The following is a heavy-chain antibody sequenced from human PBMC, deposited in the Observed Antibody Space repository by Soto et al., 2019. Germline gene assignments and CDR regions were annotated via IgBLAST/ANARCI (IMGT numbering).Heavy chain of an antibody. CDR1: GFTFSSYA. Sequence: EMQLLQSGGGLVQPGGSLRLSCAASGFTFSSYAMDWVRQAPGKGLEWVSAISGSGGTTYHADSVKGRFTISRDNSKNTAYLQMNSLRAEDTAVYYCAKEAGYSGGRHDAFDIWGQGTMVTVSS. CDR3: AKEAGYSGGRHDAFDI. J-gene: IGHJ3*02. V-gene: IGHV3-23*01. D-gene: IGHD6-19*01. CDR2: ISGSGGTT.